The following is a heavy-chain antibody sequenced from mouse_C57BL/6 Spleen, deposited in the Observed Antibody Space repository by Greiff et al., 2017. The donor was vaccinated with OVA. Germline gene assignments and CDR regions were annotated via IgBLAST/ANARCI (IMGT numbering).Heavy chain of an antibody. CDR2: IDPSDSYT. CDR1: GYTFTSYW. Sequence: QVQLQQPGAELVMPGASVKLSCKASGYTFTSYWMHWVKQRPGQGLEWIGEIDPSDSYTNYNQKFKGKSTLTVDKSSSTAYMQLSSLTSEDSAVYYCARRSTMTPYYYAMDYWGQGTSVTVSS. V-gene: IGHV1-69*01. D-gene: IGHD2-4*01. J-gene: IGHJ4*01. CDR3: ARRSTMTPYYYAMDY.